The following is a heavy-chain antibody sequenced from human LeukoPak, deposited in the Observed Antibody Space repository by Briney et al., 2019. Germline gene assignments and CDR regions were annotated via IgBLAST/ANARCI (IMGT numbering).Heavy chain of an antibody. J-gene: IGHJ4*02. CDR3: ARTYGDYVYILGY. D-gene: IGHD4-17*01. CDR2: IRYDGSNK. V-gene: IGHV3-30*02. CDR1: EFTFTNYA. Sequence: GGSLRLSCAASEFTFTNYAMHWVRQAPGKGLEGVAFIRYDGSNKYYADSVKGRFTISRDNSKNTLYLQMNSLRAEDTAVYYCARTYGDYVYILGYWGQGTLVTVS.